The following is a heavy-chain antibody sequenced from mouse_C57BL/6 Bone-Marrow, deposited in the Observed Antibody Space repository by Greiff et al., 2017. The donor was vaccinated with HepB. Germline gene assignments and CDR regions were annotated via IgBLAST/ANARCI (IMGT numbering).Heavy chain of an antibody. CDR2: IYPGDGDT. J-gene: IGHJ3*01. V-gene: IGHV1-82*01. Sequence: VMLVESGPELVKPGASVKISCKASGYAFSSSWMNWVKQRPGKGLEWIGRIYPGDGDTNYNGKFKGKATLTADKSSSTAYMQLSSLTSEDSAVYFCARRGDSAWFAYWGQGTLVTVSA. CDR1: GYAFSSSW. CDR3: ARRGDSAWFAY.